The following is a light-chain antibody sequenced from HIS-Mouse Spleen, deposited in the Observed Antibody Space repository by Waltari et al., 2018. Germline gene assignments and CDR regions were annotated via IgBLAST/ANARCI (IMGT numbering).Light chain of an antibody. J-gene: IGLJ2*01. CDR3: YSTDSSGNHRV. V-gene: IGLV3-10*01. CDR1: ALPKNY. Sequence: SYELTQPPSVSVSPGQPARNPCSGDALPKNYAYWYQQKSGQAPVLVIYEESKRPSGIPERFSGSSSGTMATLTISGAQVEDEADYYCYSTDSSGNHRVFGGGTKLTVL. CDR2: EES.